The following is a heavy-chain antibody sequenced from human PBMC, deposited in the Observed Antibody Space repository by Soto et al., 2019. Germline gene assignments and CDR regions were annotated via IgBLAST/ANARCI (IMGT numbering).Heavy chain of an antibody. J-gene: IGHJ4*02. Sequence: GGSLRLSCAASGFTFSSYGMHWVRQAPGKGLEWVAVISYDGSNKYYADSVKGRFTISRDNSKNTLYLQMNSLRAEDTAVYYCAKDPSLKLWFGEVPGYWGKGTLVTVSS. D-gene: IGHD3-10*01. CDR1: GFTFSSYG. CDR3: AKDPSLKLWFGEVPGY. V-gene: IGHV3-30*18. CDR2: ISYDGSNK.